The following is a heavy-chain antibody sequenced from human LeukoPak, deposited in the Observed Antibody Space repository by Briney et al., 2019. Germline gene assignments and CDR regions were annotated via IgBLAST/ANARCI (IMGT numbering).Heavy chain of an antibody. CDR2: IYYSGST. J-gene: IGHJ3*02. Sequence: PSETLSLTCTVSGGTISSYYWSWIRQPPGQGLEWIGYIYYSGSTNYNPSLKSRVTISVDTSKNQFSLKLSSVTAADTAVYYCSRDRAIQLWSNDAFDIWGQGTMVTVSS. CDR1: GGTISSYY. D-gene: IGHD5-18*01. CDR3: SRDRAIQLWSNDAFDI. V-gene: IGHV4-59*01.